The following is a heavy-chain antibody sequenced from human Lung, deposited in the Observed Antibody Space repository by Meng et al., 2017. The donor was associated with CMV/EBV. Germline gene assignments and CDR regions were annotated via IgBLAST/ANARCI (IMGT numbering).Heavy chain of an antibody. V-gene: IGHV4-4*02. CDR1: GDSITNHNW. CDR3: LRRSGGSV. D-gene: IGHD3-10*01. Sequence: AHVRELGPALVKPSETVSPTCAVSGDSITNHNWWAWVRQPPGKGLVWIGEIPHRGSSAYNPSRKSRVSMSIDKSKNQFSLKLTSVTAADTAVYHCLRRSGGSVWGQGTLVTVSS. CDR2: IPHRGSS. J-gene: IGHJ1*01.